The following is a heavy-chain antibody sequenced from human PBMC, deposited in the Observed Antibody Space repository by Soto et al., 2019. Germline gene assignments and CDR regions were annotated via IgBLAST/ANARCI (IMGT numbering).Heavy chain of an antibody. CDR3: AKDRNHDSGERFFDL. J-gene: IGHJ2*01. CDR1: GFAFRDFG. Sequence: QGQLVESGGGVVQPGKSLRLSCAGSGFAFRDFGMHWVRQAPGKGLEWVAYVSSDGKNRHYADSMGGRVTISRDNSKDCQTLQVDSLSDDDTAVYYCAKDRNHDSGERFFDLWGRGTLVTVSS. CDR2: VSSDGKNR. D-gene: IGHD3-10*01. V-gene: IGHV3-33*03.